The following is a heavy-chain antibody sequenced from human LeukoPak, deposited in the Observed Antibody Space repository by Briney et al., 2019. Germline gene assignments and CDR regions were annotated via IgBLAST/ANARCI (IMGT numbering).Heavy chain of an antibody. CDR1: GGSLSRYY. CDR2: IYTSGST. CDR3: ARGSMVRGVIITFDI. V-gene: IGHV4-4*07. J-gene: IGHJ3*02. Sequence: SETLSLTCTVSGGSLSRYYWSWIRQPAGKGLEWIGRIYTSGSTNYNPSLKSRVTMSVDTSKNQFSLKLSSVTAADTAVYYCARGSMVRGVIITFDIWGQGTMVTVSS. D-gene: IGHD3-10*01.